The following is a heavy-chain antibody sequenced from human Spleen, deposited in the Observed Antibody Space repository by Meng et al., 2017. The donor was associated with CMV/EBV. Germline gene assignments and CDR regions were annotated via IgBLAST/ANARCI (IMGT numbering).Heavy chain of an antibody. CDR2: FYYSGST. V-gene: IGHV4-61*01. CDR1: GGSVSSGSYY. J-gene: IGHJ4*02. D-gene: IGHD7-27*01. CDR3: ARGPGRSDY. Sequence: SETLSLTCSVSGGSVSSGSYYWSWIRQPPGKGLEWIAYFYYSGSTNYNPSLKSRVTISVDTSKNQFSLKLSSVTAADTAVYYCARGPGRSDYWGQGTLVTVSS.